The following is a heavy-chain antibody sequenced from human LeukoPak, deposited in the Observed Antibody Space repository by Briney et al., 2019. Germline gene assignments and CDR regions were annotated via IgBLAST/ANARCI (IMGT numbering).Heavy chain of an antibody. CDR3: ARTSFSLQKPPENWFDP. V-gene: IGHV1-18*01. CDR1: GYTFTSYG. J-gene: IGHJ5*02. Sequence: ASVTVSCKASGYTFTSYGISWVRQAPGQGVEWMGWISAYNGNTNYAQKLQGRVTMTTDTSTSTAYMELRSLRSDDTAVYYCARTSFSLQKPPENWFDPWGQGTLVTVSS. CDR2: ISAYNGNT. D-gene: IGHD2/OR15-2a*01.